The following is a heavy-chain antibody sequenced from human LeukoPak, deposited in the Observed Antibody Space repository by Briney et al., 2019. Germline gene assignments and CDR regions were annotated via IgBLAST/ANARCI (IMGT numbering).Heavy chain of an antibody. CDR3: ARSAGYVDY. D-gene: IGHD6-19*01. CDR2: ISYDGSNK. CDR1: GFTFSSYA. Sequence: GRSLRLSCAASGFTFSSYAMHWVRQAPGKGLEWVAVISYDGSNKYYADSVKGRFTISRDNSKNTLYLQMNSLRAEDTAVYYCARSAGYVDYWGQGTLVTVSS. V-gene: IGHV3-30*04. J-gene: IGHJ4*02.